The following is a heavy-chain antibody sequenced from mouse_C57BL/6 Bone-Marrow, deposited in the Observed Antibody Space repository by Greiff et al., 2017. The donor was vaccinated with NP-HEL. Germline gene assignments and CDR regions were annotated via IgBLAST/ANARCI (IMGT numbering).Heavy chain of an antibody. J-gene: IGHJ1*03. Sequence: QVQLQQPGAELVKPGASVKMSCKASGYTFTSYWITWVKQRPGQGLEWIGDIYPGSGSTNYNEKFKSKATLTVDTSSSTAYMQLSSLTSEDSAVYYCASFFVTTVRDWYFDVWGTGTTVTVSS. V-gene: IGHV1-55*01. CDR3: ASFFVTTVRDWYFDV. CDR2: IYPGSGST. CDR1: GYTFTSYW. D-gene: IGHD1-1*01.